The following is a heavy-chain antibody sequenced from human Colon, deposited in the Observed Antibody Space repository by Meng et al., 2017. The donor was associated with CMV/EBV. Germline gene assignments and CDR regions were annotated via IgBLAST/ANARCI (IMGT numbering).Heavy chain of an antibody. J-gene: IGHJ4*02. Sequence: GGSLRLSCAASGSSFSNSWMIWVRRAPRKGLEWVAKTNEDGSDKYYVDSVKGRFTIFRDNAKNPVYLQMNSLRAEDTAVYYCASTGPLYGLYFCYWGQGTLVTVSS. CDR1: GSSFSNSW. D-gene: IGHD2-8*01. CDR3: ASTGPLYGLYFCY. CDR2: TNEDGSDK. V-gene: IGHV3-7*01.